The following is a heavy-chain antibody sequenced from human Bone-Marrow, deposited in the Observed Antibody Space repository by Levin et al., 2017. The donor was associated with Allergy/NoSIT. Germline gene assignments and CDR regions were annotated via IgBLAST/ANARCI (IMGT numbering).Heavy chain of an antibody. Sequence: GASVKVSCKASGGTFSSYAISWVRQAPGQGLEWMGRIIPILGIANYAQKFQGRVTITADKSTSTAYMELSSLRSEDTAVYYCAHRPPGAYGMDVWGQGTTVTVSS. V-gene: IGHV1-69*04. CDR3: AHRPPGAYGMDV. CDR2: IIPILGIA. J-gene: IGHJ6*02. CDR1: GGTFSSYA. D-gene: IGHD7-27*01.